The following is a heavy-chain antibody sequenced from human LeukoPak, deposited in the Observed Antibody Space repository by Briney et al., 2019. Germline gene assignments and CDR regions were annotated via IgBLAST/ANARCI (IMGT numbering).Heavy chain of an antibody. CDR2: IKTDGSET. CDR1: GFSFSTYW. CDR3: TRDLNHDSSG. D-gene: IGHD3-22*01. Sequence: GGSLRLSCAASGFSFSTYWMTWVRQAPGKGLECVANIKTDGSETYYLDSVKGRSTVSRDNAKNSLYLQMNSLRVEDTAVYFCTRDLNHDSSGWDQGTLVTVSS. V-gene: IGHV3-7*01. J-gene: IGHJ4*02.